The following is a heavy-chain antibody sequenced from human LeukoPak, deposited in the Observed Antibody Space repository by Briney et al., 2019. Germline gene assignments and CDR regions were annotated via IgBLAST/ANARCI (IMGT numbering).Heavy chain of an antibody. V-gene: IGHV4-34*01. CDR1: GGSFSGYY. CDR2: INHSGST. CDR3: ARDDLQLVRRLGRNTEYYYYYYMDV. Sequence: SETLSLTCAVYGGSFSGYYWSWIRQPPGKGLEWIGEINHSGSTNYNPSLKSRVTISVDTSKNQFSLKLSSVTPEDTAVYYCARDDLQLVRRLGRNTEYYYYYYMDVWGKGTTVTVSS. D-gene: IGHD6-13*01. J-gene: IGHJ6*03.